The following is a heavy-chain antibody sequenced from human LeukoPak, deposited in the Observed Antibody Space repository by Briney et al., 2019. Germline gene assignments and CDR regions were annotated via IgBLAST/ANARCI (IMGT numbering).Heavy chain of an antibody. CDR3: ARAQCYDSTTAGGMDV. J-gene: IGHJ6*02. CDR2: ISYDGSNK. D-gene: IGHD3-22*01. V-gene: IGHV3-30*03. Sequence: PGGSLRLSCAASGFTFSSYGMHWVRQAPGKGLEWVAVISYDGSNKYYADSVKGRFTISRDNSKNTLYLQMNSLRAEDTAVYYCARAQCYDSTTAGGMDVWGQGTTVTVSS. CDR1: GFTFSSYG.